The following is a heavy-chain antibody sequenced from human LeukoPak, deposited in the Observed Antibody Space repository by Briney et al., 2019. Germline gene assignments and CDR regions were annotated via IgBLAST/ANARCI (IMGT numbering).Heavy chain of an antibody. CDR2: VYNGGST. Sequence: ASETLSLTCSVSGVYISSGYYWGWIRQPPGRGLEWIGEVYNGGSTNYNPSLKSRVIISVDTSKNQFSLRLSSVTAADTAVYYCARGRLGSVVFEGYYYFMDVWGKGTTVTVSS. CDR1: GVYISSGYY. CDR3: ARGRLGSVVFEGYYYFMDV. V-gene: IGHV4-38-2*02. J-gene: IGHJ6*03. D-gene: IGHD3-22*01.